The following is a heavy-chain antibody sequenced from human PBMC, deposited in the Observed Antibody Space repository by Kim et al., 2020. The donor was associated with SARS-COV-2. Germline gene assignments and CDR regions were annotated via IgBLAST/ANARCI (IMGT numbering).Heavy chain of an antibody. CDR3: ATYSSSWLPAKYFQH. D-gene: IGHD6-13*01. J-gene: IGHJ1*01. CDR2: IYYSGST. Sequence: SETLSLTCTVSGGSISSYYWSWIRQPPGKGLEWIGYIYYSGSTNYNPSLKSRVTISVDTSKNQFSLKLSSVTAADTAVYYCATYSSSWLPAKYFQHWGQGTLVTVSS. CDR1: GGSISSYY. V-gene: IGHV4-59*08.